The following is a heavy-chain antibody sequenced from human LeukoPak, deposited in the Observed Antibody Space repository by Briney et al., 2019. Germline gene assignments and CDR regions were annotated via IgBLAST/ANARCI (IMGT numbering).Heavy chain of an antibody. CDR3: AKVAKYYYGPETYYFFEQ. Sequence: GGSLRLSCAASGFTLSSYAMSWVRQAPGKGLEWVANIKQDGSEKYYVDSVKGRFTISRDNAKNSLYLQMNSLRVEDTAVYYCAKVAKYYYGPETYYFFEQWGQGTPVTASS. CDR1: GFTLSSYA. J-gene: IGHJ4*02. V-gene: IGHV3-7*01. D-gene: IGHD3-10*01. CDR2: IKQDGSEK.